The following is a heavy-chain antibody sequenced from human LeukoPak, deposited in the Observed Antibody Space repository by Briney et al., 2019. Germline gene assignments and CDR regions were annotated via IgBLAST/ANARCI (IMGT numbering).Heavy chain of an antibody. CDR2: IYYSGST. CDR1: GGSISSYY. D-gene: IGHD4-17*01. V-gene: IGHV4-59*01. J-gene: IGHJ5*02. CDR3: ARDEGGDYYNWFDP. Sequence: PSETLSLTCTVSGGSISSYYWSWLRQPPGKGLEWIGYIYYSGSTNYNPSLKSRVTISVDTSKNQFSLKLSSVTAADTAVYYCARDEGGDYYNWFDPWGQGTLVTVSS.